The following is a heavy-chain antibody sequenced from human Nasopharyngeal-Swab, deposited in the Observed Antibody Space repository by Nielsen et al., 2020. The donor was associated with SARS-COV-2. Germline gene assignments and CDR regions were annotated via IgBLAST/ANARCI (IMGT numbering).Heavy chain of an antibody. CDR1: GYTFTSYG. CDR2: ISVYNGNT. V-gene: IGHV1-18*01. Sequence: ASVKVSCKASGYTFTSYGISWVRQAPGQGLEWMGWISVYNGNTNYAQKLQGRVTMTTDTSTSTAYMELRSLRSDDTAVYYCARDRRTSIVGATLHFDYWGQGTLVTVSS. CDR3: ARDRRTSIVGATLHFDY. J-gene: IGHJ4*02. D-gene: IGHD1-26*01.